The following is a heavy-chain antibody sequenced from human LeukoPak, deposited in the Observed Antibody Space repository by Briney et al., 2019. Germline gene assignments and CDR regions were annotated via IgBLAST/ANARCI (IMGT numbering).Heavy chain of an antibody. V-gene: IGHV1-18*01. D-gene: IGHD3-10*01. CDR2: ISAYNGNT. Sequence: VASVKVSCKASGYTFTSYGISWVRQAPGQGLEWMGWISAYNGNTNYAQKPQGRVTMTTDTSTSTAYMELRSLRSDDTAVYYCARVSHYYGSGSYRGPFDYWGQGTLVTVSS. CDR3: ARVSHYYGSGSYRGPFDY. J-gene: IGHJ4*02. CDR1: GYTFTSYG.